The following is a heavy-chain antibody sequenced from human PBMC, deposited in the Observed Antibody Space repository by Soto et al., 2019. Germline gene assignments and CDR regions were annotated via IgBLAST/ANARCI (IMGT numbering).Heavy chain of an antibody. V-gene: IGHV3-48*01. CDR2: ISSSSSTI. J-gene: IGHJ3*02. CDR3: ARVAVLRYFDWLLDNDAFDI. CDR1: GFTFSSYS. D-gene: IGHD3-9*01. Sequence: PGGSLRLSCAASGFTFSSYSMDWVRQAPGKGLEWVSYISSSSSTIYYADSVKGRFTISRDNAKNSLYLQMNSLRAEDTAVYYCARVAVLRYFDWLLDNDAFDIWGQGTMVTVSS.